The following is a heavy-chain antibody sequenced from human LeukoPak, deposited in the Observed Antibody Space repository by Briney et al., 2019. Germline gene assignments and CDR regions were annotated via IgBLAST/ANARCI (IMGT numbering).Heavy chain of an antibody. CDR1: GYTFTGYY. CDR3: ARLQLWSDAFDI. Sequence: ASVKVSCKASGYTFTGYYMHWLRQAPGQGLEWMGRINPNSGGTNYAQKFQGRVTMTRNTSISTAYMELTRLRSDDTAVYYCARLQLWSDAFDIWGQGTMVTVSS. CDR2: INPNSGGT. J-gene: IGHJ3*02. D-gene: IGHD5-18*01. V-gene: IGHV1-2*06.